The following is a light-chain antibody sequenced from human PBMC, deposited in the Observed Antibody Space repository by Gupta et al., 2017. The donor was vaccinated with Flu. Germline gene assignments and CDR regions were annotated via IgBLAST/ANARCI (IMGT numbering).Light chain of an antibody. V-gene: IGKV3-15*01. Sequence: SPAHMSVSPGERATRSCRVSQSVSRLAWYQQKPGQAPRLLIYSATARPTGIPARFSGSGSGTEFTLTISSLQSEDFAVYYCQQDNKWPGTFGQWTKVEIK. CDR3: QQDNKWPGT. CDR1: QSVSR. CDR2: SAT. J-gene: IGKJ1*01.